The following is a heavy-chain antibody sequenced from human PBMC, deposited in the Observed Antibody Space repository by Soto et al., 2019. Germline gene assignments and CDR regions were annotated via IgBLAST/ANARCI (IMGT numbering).Heavy chain of an antibody. J-gene: IGHJ4*02. V-gene: IGHV3-23*01. CDR1: VFTFSSYA. CDR2: ISGSGGST. Sequence: PGWSLRLSCASSVFTFSSYAMSWVRQAPGKGPEWVTAISGSGGSTYYADSVKGRFTIPRDNSKNTLYLAMNSLRAEDTAVYYCAKDRVAVAGRTRVFDYWGEGTLVTAYS. D-gene: IGHD6-19*01. CDR3: AKDRVAVAGRTRVFDY.